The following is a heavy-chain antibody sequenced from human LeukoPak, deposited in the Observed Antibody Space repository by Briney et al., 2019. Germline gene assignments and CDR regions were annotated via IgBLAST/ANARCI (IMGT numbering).Heavy chain of an antibody. CDR3: ARNHGGWFDS. CDR2: IYYSGTT. CDR1: GGSIRNFY. D-gene: IGHD4-23*01. V-gene: IGHV4-59*01. J-gene: IGHJ5*01. Sequence: SETLSLTCTVSGGSIRNFYWSWIRQPPGKGLEWIGYIYYSGTTKYNPSLKSRVTISVDTSKNQFSLKLNSVTAADTAAYYCARNHGGWFDSWGQGTLVTVSS.